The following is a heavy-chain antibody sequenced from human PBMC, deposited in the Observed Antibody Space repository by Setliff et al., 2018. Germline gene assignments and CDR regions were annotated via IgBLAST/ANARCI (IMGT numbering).Heavy chain of an antibody. Sequence: PSETLSLTCTVSGGSISSSSYYWGWIRQPPGKGLEWIGSIYYSGSTYYNPSLKSRVTISVDTSKNQFSLKLSSVTAADTAVYYCARRETYYNFWNGYFDYWGQGTLVTVSS. J-gene: IGHJ4*02. CDR2: IYYSGST. CDR1: GGSISSSSYY. V-gene: IGHV4-39*07. CDR3: ARRETYYNFWNGYFDY. D-gene: IGHD3-3*01.